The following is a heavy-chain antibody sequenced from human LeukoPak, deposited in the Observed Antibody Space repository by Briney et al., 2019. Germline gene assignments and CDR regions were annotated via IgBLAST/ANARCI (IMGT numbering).Heavy chain of an antibody. CDR1: GFTFSSYS. J-gene: IGHJ3*02. D-gene: IGHD6-25*01. CDR2: ISSSSSTI. V-gene: IGHV3-48*01. CDR3: ATSYSSGLLSLLPLNPPAFDI. Sequence: GGSLRLSCAASGFTFSSYSMNWVRQAPGKGPEWVSYISSSSSTIYYADSVKGRFTISRDNAKNSLYLQMNSLRAEDTAVYYCATSYSSGLLSLLPLNPPAFDIWGQGTMVTVSS.